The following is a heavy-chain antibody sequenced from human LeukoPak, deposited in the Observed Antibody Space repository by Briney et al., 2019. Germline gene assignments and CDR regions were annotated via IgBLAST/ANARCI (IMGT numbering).Heavy chain of an antibody. D-gene: IGHD3-22*01. V-gene: IGHV4-30-2*01. J-gene: IGHJ4*02. CDR1: GGSVSSDDYP. Sequence: PSETLSLTCAVSGGSVSSDDYPWGWIRQPPGKGLEWIGYIFHSASTYHNLSLRSRVTISPDRSKNQFSLKMSSVTAADTAVYYCARGYDSSGQTGRYYFDHWGQGTLVTVSS. CDR3: ARGYDSSGQTGRYYFDH. CDR2: IFHSAST.